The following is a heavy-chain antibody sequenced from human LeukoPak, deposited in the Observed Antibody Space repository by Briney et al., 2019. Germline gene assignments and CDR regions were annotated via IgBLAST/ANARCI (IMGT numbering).Heavy chain of an antibody. Sequence: GGSLRLSCAASGFTFDDYAMHWVRQAPGKGLEWVSGISWNSGSIGYADSVQGRFTISRDNAEDSVYLQMNSLRVEDTAVYYCARTYDFGIGPPGDAFDNWGQGTLVTVFS. CDR2: ISWNSGSI. D-gene: IGHD3-3*01. CDR3: ARTYDFGIGPPGDAFDN. V-gene: IGHV3-9*01. J-gene: IGHJ3*02. CDR1: GFTFDDYA.